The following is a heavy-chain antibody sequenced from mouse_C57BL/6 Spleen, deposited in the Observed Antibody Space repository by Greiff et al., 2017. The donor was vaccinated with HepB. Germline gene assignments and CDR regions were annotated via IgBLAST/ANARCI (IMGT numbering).Heavy chain of an antibody. V-gene: IGHV1-63*01. D-gene: IGHD4-1*01. CDR1: GYTFTNYW. CDR3: ARKGLTGTDY. Sequence: VKLMESGAELVRPGTSVKMSCKASGYTFTNYWIGWAKQRPGHGLEWIGDIYPGGGYTNYNEKFKGKATLTADKSSSTAYMQFSSLTSEDSAIYYCARKGLTGTDYWGQGTTLTVSS. CDR2: IYPGGGYT. J-gene: IGHJ2*01.